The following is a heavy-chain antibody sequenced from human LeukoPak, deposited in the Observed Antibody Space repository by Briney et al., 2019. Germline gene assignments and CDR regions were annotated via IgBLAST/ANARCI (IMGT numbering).Heavy chain of an antibody. CDR1: GFTFSSYA. D-gene: IGHD3-22*01. J-gene: IGHJ4*02. Sequence: GGSLSLSCAASGFTFSSYAMHWVRQAPGKGLEWVAVISYDGSNKYYADSVKGRFTVSRDNSKNTLYLQINSLRAEDTAVYYCARGGTIIVVITIGYSGQGTLVTVSS. CDR2: ISYDGSNK. CDR3: ARGGTIIVVITIGY. V-gene: IGHV3-30-3*01.